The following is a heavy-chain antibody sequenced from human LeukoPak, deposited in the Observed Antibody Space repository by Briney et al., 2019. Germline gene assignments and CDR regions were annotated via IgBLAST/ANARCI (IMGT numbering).Heavy chain of an antibody. D-gene: IGHD3-3*01. CDR2: INPNSGCT. J-gene: IGHJ4*02. Sequence: MGWINPNSGCTNYAQKFQGRVTMTRDTSISTAYMELSRLRSDDTAVYYCARGSGYSSFDYWGQGTLVTVSS. CDR3: ARGSGYSSFDY. V-gene: IGHV1-2*02.